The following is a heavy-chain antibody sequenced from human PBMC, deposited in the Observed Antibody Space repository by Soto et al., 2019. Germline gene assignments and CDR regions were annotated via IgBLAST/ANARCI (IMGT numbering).Heavy chain of an antibody. CDR3: ARVRIRDPGMVDFDY. CDR1: GYTFTDYW. D-gene: IGHD2-15*01. CDR2: LDPKDSYT. J-gene: IGHJ4*02. V-gene: IGHV5-10-1*01. Sequence: PGESLKISCRASGYTFTDYWISWVRQMPGKGLEWVGRLDPKDSYTDYSPSFQGHVSISSGQSLNTAHLRWSSLKTSDTAIYYCARVRIRDPGMVDFDYWGLGTLVTVSS.